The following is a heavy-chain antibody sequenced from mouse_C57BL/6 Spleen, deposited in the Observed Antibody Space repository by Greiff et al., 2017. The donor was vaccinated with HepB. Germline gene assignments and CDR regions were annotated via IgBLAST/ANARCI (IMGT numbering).Heavy chain of an antibody. Sequence: EVQLQESGGGLVQPGGSMKLSCAASGFTFSDAWMDWVRQSPEKGLEWVAEIRNKANNHATYYAESVKGRFTISRDDSKSSVYLQMNSLRAEDTGIYYCTRIGWDVPFAYWGQGTLVTVSA. CDR1: GFTFSDAW. J-gene: IGHJ3*01. D-gene: IGHD4-1*01. CDR3: TRIGWDVPFAY. V-gene: IGHV6-6*01. CDR2: IRNKANNHAT.